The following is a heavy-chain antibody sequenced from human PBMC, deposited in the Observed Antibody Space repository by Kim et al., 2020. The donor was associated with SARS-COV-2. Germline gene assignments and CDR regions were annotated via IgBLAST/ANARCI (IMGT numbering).Heavy chain of an antibody. CDR2: ISGSGGST. CDR3: AKDTPGMGV. CDR1: GFTFSSYA. J-gene: IGHJ6*02. V-gene: IGHV3-23*01. Sequence: GSLRLSCAASGFTFSSYAMSWVRPAPGKGVEWVSAISGSGGSTYNADSVKGRFTISRDNSKNTLYLQMNSLRGEDTSVYYCAKDTPGMGVWGQGHTVTVS. D-gene: IGHD2-15*01.